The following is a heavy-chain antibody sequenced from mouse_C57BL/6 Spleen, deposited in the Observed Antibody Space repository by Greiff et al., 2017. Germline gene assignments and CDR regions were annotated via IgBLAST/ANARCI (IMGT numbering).Heavy chain of an antibody. Sequence: QVHVKQSGPGLVQPSQSLSITCTASGFSLTSYGVHWVRQSPGQGLEWLGVIWSGGSTDYNAAFISRLSIRKDNSTSKVFLKRNSLQADDTAIYYCARSPATGYVDYWGQGTTLTVSS. V-gene: IGHV2-2*01. J-gene: IGHJ2*01. CDR2: IWSGGST. CDR1: GFSLTSYG. CDR3: ARSPATGYVDY. D-gene: IGHD6-1*01.